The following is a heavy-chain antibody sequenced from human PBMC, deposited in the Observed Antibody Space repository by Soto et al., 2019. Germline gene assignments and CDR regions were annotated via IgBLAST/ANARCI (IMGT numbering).Heavy chain of an antibody. J-gene: IGHJ4*02. CDR2: IYSGANT. CDR3: ARGRNHDFWSGYRSPFDY. CDR1: GFTVGSNY. D-gene: IGHD3-3*01. Sequence: EVQLVESGGGLVQPGGSLRLSCAASGFTVGSNYMSWVRQAPGKGLEWVSVIYSGANTYYADSVKGRFTISRHNSKNTLYLEMNSLRTDDTAVYYCARGRNHDFWSGYRSPFDYWGQGTLVTVSS. V-gene: IGHV3-53*04.